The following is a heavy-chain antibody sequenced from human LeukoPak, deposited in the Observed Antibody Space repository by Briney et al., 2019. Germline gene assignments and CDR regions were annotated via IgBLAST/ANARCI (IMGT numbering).Heavy chain of an antibody. CDR3: ARGNGNNYNWFDP. D-gene: IGHD1/OR15-1a*01. Sequence: ASVKVSCKASGYTFTSYGISWVRQAPGQGLEWMGGIIPIFGTANYAQKFQGRVTITADESTSTAYMELSSLRPEDTAVYYCARGNGNNYNWFDPWGQGTLVTVSS. CDR2: IIPIFGTA. CDR1: GYTFTSYG. J-gene: IGHJ5*02. V-gene: IGHV1-69*13.